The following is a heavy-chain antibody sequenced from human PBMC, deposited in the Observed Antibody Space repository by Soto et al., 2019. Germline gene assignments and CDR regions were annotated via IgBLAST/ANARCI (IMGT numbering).Heavy chain of an antibody. V-gene: IGHV1-69*01. CDR1: GGTFSSYA. D-gene: IGHD3-10*01. Sequence: QVQLVQSGAEVKKPGSSVKVSCKASGGTFSSYAISWVRQAPGQGLEWMGGIIPIFGTANYAQKFQGRVTITADESTSTAYMELSSLRSEDTAVYYCARERGRGVTPYYYGMDVWGQGTTVTVSS. J-gene: IGHJ6*02. CDR3: ARERGRGVTPYYYGMDV. CDR2: IIPIFGTA.